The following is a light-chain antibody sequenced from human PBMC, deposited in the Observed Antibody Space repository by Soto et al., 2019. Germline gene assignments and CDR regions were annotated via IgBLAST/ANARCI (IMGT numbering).Light chain of an antibody. V-gene: IGLV2-8*01. Sequence: QSALTQPPSASGSPGQSVTISCTGTSSDVGGYNYVSWYQQHPGKAPRLMVYEVTKRPSGVPARFSGSKSGNAACLTVSGLQAEDEAHYYCSSHAGINSVVFGGGTKRTV. CDR3: SSHAGINSVV. J-gene: IGLJ3*02. CDR2: EVT. CDR1: SSDVGGYNY.